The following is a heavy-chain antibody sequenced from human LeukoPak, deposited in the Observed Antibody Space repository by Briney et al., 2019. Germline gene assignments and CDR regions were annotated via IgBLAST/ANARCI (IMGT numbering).Heavy chain of an antibody. CDR1: GFTFSSYW. V-gene: IGHV3-74*01. CDR3: ARVSYDYGNNRFDP. J-gene: IGHJ5*02. Sequence: PGGSLRLSCAASGFTFSSYWMHWVRQAPGKGLVWVSRINSDGSSTSYADSVKGRFTISRDNAKNTLYLQMNSLRAEDTAVYYCARVSYDYGNNRFDPWGQGTLVTVSS. CDR2: INSDGSST. D-gene: IGHD4-17*01.